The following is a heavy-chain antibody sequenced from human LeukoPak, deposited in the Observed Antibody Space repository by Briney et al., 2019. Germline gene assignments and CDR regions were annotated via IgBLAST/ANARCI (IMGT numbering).Heavy chain of an antibody. J-gene: IGHJ4*02. CDR1: GYTFTGYY. CDR3: ARVLGSSSWVFDY. D-gene: IGHD6-13*01. Sequence: ASVKVSCKASGYTFTGYYMHWVRQAPGQGLEWMGWINPNSGGTNYAQKFQGRVTMTRDTSISTAYMELSRLRSDDTAVYYCARVLGSSSWVFDYWGQGTLVTVSS. CDR2: INPNSGGT. V-gene: IGHV1-2*02.